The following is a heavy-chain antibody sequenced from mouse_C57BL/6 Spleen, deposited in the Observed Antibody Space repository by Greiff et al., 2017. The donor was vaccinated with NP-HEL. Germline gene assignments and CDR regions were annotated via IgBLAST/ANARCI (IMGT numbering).Heavy chain of an antibody. CDR3: ARSAYYSNYVAMDY. CDR1: GYAFSSYW. D-gene: IGHD2-5*01. J-gene: IGHJ4*01. V-gene: IGHV1-80*01. CDR2: IYPGDGDT. Sequence: QVQLQQSGAELVKPGASVKISCKASGYAFSSYWMNWVKQRPGKGLEWIGQIYPGDGDTNYNGKFKGKATLTADKSSSTAYMQLSSLTSEDSAVYFCARSAYYSNYVAMDYWGQGTSVTVSS.